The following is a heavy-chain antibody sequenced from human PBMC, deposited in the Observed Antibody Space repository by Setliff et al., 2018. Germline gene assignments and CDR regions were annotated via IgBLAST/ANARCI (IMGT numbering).Heavy chain of an antibody. CDR2: IVPIFGTA. V-gene: IGHV1-69*13. Sequence: ASVKVSCKASGGTFSIYTISWVRQAPGQGLEWMGRIVPIFGTANYAQKFQGRVTITADESTSTAYMELGRLRSDDTAVYFCARDGGGDSDAFDIWGQGTMVTVSS. D-gene: IGHD3-16*01. CDR1: GGTFSIYT. CDR3: ARDGGGDSDAFDI. J-gene: IGHJ3*02.